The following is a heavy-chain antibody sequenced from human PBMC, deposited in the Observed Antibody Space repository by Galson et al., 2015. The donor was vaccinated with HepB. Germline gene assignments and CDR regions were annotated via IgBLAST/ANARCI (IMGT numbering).Heavy chain of an antibody. V-gene: IGHV3-30-3*01. CDR2: ISYNGDNK. CDR3: ATDLLANLGSDS. D-gene: IGHD7-27*01. Sequence: SLRLSCAASGFAFNSYTMYWVRQAPGKGLQWVALISYNGDNKYYSDSVKGRFTIPRDNSQNTLYLQMDSLTRDDSAVYFCATDLLANLGSDSWGQGTLVIVSS. CDR1: GFAFNSYT. J-gene: IGHJ4*02.